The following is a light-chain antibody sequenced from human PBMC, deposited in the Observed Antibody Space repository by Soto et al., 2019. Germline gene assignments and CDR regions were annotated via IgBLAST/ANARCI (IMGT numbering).Light chain of an antibody. J-gene: IGKJ1*01. V-gene: IGKV1-5*01. CDR3: QQYTGVWT. Sequence: GDRVTITCRASQPISDRLAWYQQKPGKAPKVLIYDVSSLESGVPSRFSGSGSGTEFILTISSLQPDDFATYYCQQYTGVWTFGQGTKVEVK. CDR1: QPISDR. CDR2: DVS.